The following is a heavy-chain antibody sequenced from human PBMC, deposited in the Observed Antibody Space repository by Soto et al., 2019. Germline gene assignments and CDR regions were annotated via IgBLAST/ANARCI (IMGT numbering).Heavy chain of an antibody. CDR1: GYRFTSYG. CDR2: ISAYNGNK. Sequence: VSVKVSCKACGYRFTSYGMRWVRQAAGQGVEGMGWISAYNGNKKHEQKLQGRVNMTTDTSTSTAYMEVRSLKWDNTGGYYCASVLTSAHSSSWLRWFDPWGQGTLVTVSS. D-gene: IGHD6-13*01. V-gene: IGHV1-18*01. CDR3: ASVLTSAHSSSWLRWFDP. J-gene: IGHJ5*02.